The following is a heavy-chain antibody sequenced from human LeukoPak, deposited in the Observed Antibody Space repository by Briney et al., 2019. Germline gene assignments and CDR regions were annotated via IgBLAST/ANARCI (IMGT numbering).Heavy chain of an antibody. V-gene: IGHV3-30*01. CDR1: GFTFSSYA. J-gene: IGHJ5*02. Sequence: TGGSLRLSCAASGFTFSSYAMHWVRQAPGKGLEWVAVISYDGSNKYYADSVNGRFTISRDNSKHTLYLQMNSLRAEDTAVYYCARESIAAFVRWFDPWGQGTLVTVSS. D-gene: IGHD6-6*01. CDR2: ISYDGSNK. CDR3: ARESIAAFVRWFDP.